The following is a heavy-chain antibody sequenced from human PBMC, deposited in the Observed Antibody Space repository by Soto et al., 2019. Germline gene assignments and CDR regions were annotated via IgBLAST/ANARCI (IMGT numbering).Heavy chain of an antibody. J-gene: IGHJ6*02. Sequence: SETLSLTCTVSGGSISSYYWSWIRQPAGKGLEWIGRIYTSGSTNYNPSLKSRVTMSVDTSKNQFSLKLSSVTAADTAVYYCARAMGDWGTYYYYYGLDVWGQGTTVTVSS. CDR3: ARAMGDWGTYYYYYGLDV. CDR2: IYTSGST. CDR1: GGSISSYY. V-gene: IGHV4-4*07. D-gene: IGHD3-16*01.